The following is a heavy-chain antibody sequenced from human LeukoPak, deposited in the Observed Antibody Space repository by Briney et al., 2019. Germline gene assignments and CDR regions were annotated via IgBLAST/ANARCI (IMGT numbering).Heavy chain of an antibody. V-gene: IGHV3-30-3*02. CDR3: AKSTWGT. J-gene: IGHJ4*02. CDR2: ISYDGSNK. Sequence: GGSLRLSCAASGFTFSSYAMHWVRQAPGKGLEWVAVISYDGSNKYYADSVKGRFTISRDNSKNTLYLQMNSLRAEDTAVYYCAKSTWGTWGQGTLVTVSS. D-gene: IGHD3-16*01. CDR1: GFTFSSYA.